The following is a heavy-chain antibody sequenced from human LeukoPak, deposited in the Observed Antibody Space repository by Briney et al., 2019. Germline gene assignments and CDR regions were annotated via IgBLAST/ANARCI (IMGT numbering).Heavy chain of an antibody. CDR3: ARAGQGDGYNFRLGKESPLFDY. V-gene: IGHV1-18*01. CDR1: GFSFPSFG. J-gene: IGHJ4*02. CDR2: ISGSSGET. Sequence: ASVKVSCKTSGFSFPSFGISWVRQAPGQGLEWMGWISGSSGETNSAQKFQGRITLTTDTSTRTAYMELRSLRSDDTAVYYCARAGQGDGYNFRLGKESPLFDYWGQGTLVTVSS. D-gene: IGHD5-24*01.